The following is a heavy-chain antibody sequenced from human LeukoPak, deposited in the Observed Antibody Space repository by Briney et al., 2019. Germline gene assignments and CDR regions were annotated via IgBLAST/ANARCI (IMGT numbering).Heavy chain of an antibody. J-gene: IGHJ6*03. V-gene: IGHV3-21*01. CDR2: ISDSSYYI. CDR1: GFTFSSYS. Sequence: GGSLRLSCAASGFTFSSYSMNWVRQAPGMGLEWVTSISDSSYYIYYADSVRGRFTVSRDNAKNSLYLQMNGLRAEDTAVYYCARRKDVVVVPGTMGYYLDVWGKGTTVTVSS. CDR3: ARRKDVVVVPGTMGYYLDV. D-gene: IGHD2-2*01.